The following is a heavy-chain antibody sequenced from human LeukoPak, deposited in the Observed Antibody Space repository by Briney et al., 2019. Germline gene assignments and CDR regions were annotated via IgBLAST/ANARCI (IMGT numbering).Heavy chain of an antibody. CDR1: GLTFSNYG. D-gene: IGHD3-10*01. J-gene: IGHJ4*02. V-gene: IGHV3-33*01. CDR2: IWYDGSKK. Sequence: GGPLRLSCAASGLTFSNYGRHWARQAPGKGLEWVAIIWYDGSKKYYADSVKGRFTISRDNSKNTLYLEMNNLRAEDTAVYSCARDYGSGSYPFDYWGQGILVTVSS. CDR3: ARDYGSGSYPFDY.